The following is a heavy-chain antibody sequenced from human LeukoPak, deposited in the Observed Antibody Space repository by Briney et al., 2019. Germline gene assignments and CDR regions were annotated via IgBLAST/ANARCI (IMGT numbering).Heavy chain of an antibody. Sequence: KASETLSLTCNVSGDSITSYYWSWVRQPAGKGLEWIGRISTSGSTHYNPSLKNRVTLSLDTSKNQFSLKLTSVTAADTAVYYCARSGVWENYRIGSLSTSFDYWGQGTLVTVSS. CDR1: GDSITSYY. V-gene: IGHV4-4*07. CDR2: ISTSGST. D-gene: IGHD3-16*02. J-gene: IGHJ4*02. CDR3: ARSGVWENYRIGSLSTSFDY.